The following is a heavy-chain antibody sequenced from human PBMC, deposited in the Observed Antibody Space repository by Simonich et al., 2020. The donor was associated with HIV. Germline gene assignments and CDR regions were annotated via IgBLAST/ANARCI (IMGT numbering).Heavy chain of an antibody. V-gene: IGHV4-34*01. CDR2: IKHFGST. J-gene: IGHJ3*02. Sequence: QVRLQQWGAGLLKPSETLSLTCAVYGGSFSGYYWSWIRQSPGKGLEWIGEIKHFGSTNYNPALKGRFTISVDTSKNQFSLKLSSVTAADTAVFYCARGYCSRTSCMGGDTFDIWGQGTVVTVS. CDR3: ARGYCSRTSCMGGDTFDI. CDR1: GGSFSGYY. D-gene: IGHD2-2*01.